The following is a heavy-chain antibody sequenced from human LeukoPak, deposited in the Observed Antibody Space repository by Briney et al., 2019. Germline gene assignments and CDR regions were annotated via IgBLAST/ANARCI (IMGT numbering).Heavy chain of an antibody. V-gene: IGHV3-23*01. CDR1: GFTFSSPA. Sequence: GGSLRLSCAASGFTFSSPAMSWVRQAPGKGLEWVSAISNNGGYTYYADSVQGRFTISRDNSKSTLCLQMNCLRAEDTAVYYCAKQLGYCSDGSCYFPYWGQGTLVTVSS. J-gene: IGHJ4*02. CDR2: ISNNGGYT. CDR3: AKQLGYCSDGSCYFPY. D-gene: IGHD2-15*01.